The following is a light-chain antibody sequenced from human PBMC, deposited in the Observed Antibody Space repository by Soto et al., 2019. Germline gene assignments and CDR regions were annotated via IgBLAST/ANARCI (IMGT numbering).Light chain of an antibody. J-gene: IGKJ2*01. Sequence: EIVLTQSPGTLSLSPGERATLSCRASQRITNNFLAWFQQKPGLAPRLLIHGASTRASGVPDRFSGGGSGTDFVLTIRRLEPEDFAVYYCQQYGRSPFTFGQGTKLQSK. CDR3: QQYGRSPFT. CDR2: GAS. CDR1: QRITNNF. V-gene: IGKV3-20*01.